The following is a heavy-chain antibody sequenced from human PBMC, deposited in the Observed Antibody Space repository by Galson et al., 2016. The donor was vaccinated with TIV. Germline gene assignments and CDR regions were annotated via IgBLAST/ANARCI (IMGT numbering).Heavy chain of an antibody. V-gene: IGHV4-34*01. J-gene: IGHJ3*02. D-gene: IGHD6-13*01. CDR1: GGSVSGCY. CDR3: ARHPEDSSSWYLSRNAFEI. CDR2: INHFRSS. Sequence: SLTCGVYGGSVSGCYWGWFRQPPGKGLEWIGEINHFRSSNYNPSLKSRLTISIDTPKKQFSLSLRSVTAADTAVYYCARHPEDSSSWYLSRNAFEIWGQGTMVTISS.